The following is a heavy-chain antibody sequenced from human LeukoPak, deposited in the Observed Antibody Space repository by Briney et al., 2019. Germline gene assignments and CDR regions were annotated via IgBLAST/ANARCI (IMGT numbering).Heavy chain of an antibody. CDR3: ARGGGTTYFDY. V-gene: IGHV4-59*01. Sequence: SETLSLTCTVSGGSLSSYYWSWIRQPPGKGLEWIGYIYYSGSTNYNPSLKSRVTISVDTSKNQFSLKLSSVTAADTAVYYCARGGGTTYFDYWGQGTLVTVSS. D-gene: IGHD1-1*01. J-gene: IGHJ4*02. CDR1: GGSLSSYY. CDR2: IYYSGST.